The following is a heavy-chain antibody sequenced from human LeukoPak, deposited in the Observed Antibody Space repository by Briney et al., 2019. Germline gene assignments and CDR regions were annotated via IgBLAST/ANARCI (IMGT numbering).Heavy chain of an antibody. CDR2: ISGSGGST. D-gene: IGHD2-21*02. Sequence: GGSLRLSCAASGFTFSSYAMSWVRQAPGKGLEWVSAISGSGGSTYYADSVKGRFTISRDNSKNTLYLQMNSLRAEDTAVYYCARVHVVVTAIHAFDIWGQGTMVTVSS. CDR3: ARVHVVVTAIHAFDI. V-gene: IGHV3-23*01. CDR1: GFTFSSYA. J-gene: IGHJ3*02.